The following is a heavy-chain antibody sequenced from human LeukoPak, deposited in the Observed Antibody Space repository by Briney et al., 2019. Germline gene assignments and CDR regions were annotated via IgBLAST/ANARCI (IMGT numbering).Heavy chain of an antibody. CDR3: AKPRPGGGWVVN. V-gene: IGHV4-34*01. J-gene: IGHJ4*02. Sequence: SETLFLTSAVYSESFSGYYWSWIRQPPGTGLEWIGEITHTGSTNYNPSLKSRVTISVDTSKNQFSLKLSSVTAADPPVYFCAKPRPGGGWVVNWGQGTLVTVSS. CDR2: ITHTGST. D-gene: IGHD2/OR15-2a*01. CDR1: SESFSGYY.